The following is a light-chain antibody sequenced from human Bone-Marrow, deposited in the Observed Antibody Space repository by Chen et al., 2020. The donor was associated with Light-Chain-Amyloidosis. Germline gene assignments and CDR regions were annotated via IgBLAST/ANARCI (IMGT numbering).Light chain of an antibody. Sequence: SYELTQPPSVSVSPGQTARITCPGDDLPRKHAYWYKQKPGQAPVLVVHRDTERPSGISERFAGSSSGTTATLTISGVQAEDEADYHCQSADSSGTYEVIFGGGTKLTVL. CDR2: RDT. V-gene: IGLV3-25*03. CDR3: QSADSSGTYEVI. J-gene: IGLJ2*01. CDR1: DLPRKH.